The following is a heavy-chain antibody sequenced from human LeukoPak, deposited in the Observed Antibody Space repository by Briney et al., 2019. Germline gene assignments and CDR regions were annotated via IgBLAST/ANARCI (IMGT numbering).Heavy chain of an antibody. CDR2: IYSGGST. CDR3: ARESGNYYGSGSYYV. J-gene: IGHJ4*02. V-gene: IGHV3-53*01. D-gene: IGHD3-10*01. Sequence: GGSLRLSCAASEFTVSSNYMSWVRQAPGKGLEWGSVIYSGGSTYYADSVKGRFTISRDNSKNTLYLQMNSLRAEDTAVYYCARESGNYYGSGSYYVWGQGTLSPSPQ. CDR1: EFTVSSNY.